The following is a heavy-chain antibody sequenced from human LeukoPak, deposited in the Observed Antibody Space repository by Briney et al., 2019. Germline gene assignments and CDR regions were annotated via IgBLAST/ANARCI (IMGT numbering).Heavy chain of an antibody. J-gene: IGHJ4*02. CDR3: ARATYYYDSSGYYRY. CDR1: GGSFSGYY. V-gene: IGHV4-34*01. D-gene: IGHD3-22*01. Sequence: SETLSLTCAVYGGSFSGYYWSWIRQPPGKGLEWIGEINHSGSTNYNPSLKSRVTISVDTSENQFSLKLSSVTAADTAVYYCARATYYYDSSGYYRYWGQGTLVTVSS. CDR2: INHSGST.